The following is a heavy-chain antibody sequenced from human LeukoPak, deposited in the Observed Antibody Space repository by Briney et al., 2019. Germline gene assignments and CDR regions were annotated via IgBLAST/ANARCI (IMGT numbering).Heavy chain of an antibody. J-gene: IGHJ4*02. D-gene: IGHD3-10*01. V-gene: IGHV1-18*01. CDR1: GNIFTSYG. CDR3: ARAPRLLWFGELSEYYFDY. Sequence: ASVKVSCKASGNIFTSYGISWVRQAPGQGLEWMGWISAYNGNTNYAQKLQGRVTMTTDTSTSTAYMELRSLRSDDTAVYYCARAPRLLWFGELSEYYFDYWGQGTLVTVSS. CDR2: ISAYNGNT.